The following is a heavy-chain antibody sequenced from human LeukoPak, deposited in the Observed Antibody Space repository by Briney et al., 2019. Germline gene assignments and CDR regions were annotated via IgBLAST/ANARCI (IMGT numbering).Heavy chain of an antibody. CDR3: ARGRDYSNFGDFDY. J-gene: IGHJ4*02. D-gene: IGHD4-11*01. Sequence: SETLSLTCTVSGGSISSYYWSWLRQPPGKGLEWFGYIYYSGSTNYNPSLKSRVTISVDTSKNQFSLKLSSVTAADTAVYYCARGRDYSNFGDFDYWGQGTLVTVSS. CDR1: GGSISSYY. V-gene: IGHV4-59*01. CDR2: IYYSGST.